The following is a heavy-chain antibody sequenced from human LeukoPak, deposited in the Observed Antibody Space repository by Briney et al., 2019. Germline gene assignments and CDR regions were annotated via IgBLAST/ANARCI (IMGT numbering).Heavy chain of an antibody. CDR3: ARGKYYYDSSGYPTDY. J-gene: IGHJ4*02. Sequence: GESLKISCKGSGYIFTSYWIGGVRQLPGKGLEWMGIIYPGDSDTRYSPSFQGQVTISADKSISTAYLQWSSLKASDTAMYYCARGKYYYDSSGYPTDYWGQGTLVTVSS. V-gene: IGHV5-51*01. CDR1: GYIFTSYW. D-gene: IGHD3-22*01. CDR2: IYPGDSDT.